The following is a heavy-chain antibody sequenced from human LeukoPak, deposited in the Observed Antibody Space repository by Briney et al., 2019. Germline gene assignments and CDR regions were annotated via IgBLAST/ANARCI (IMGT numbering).Heavy chain of an antibody. Sequence: SVKVSCKASGGTFSSYAISWVRQAPGQGLEWMGGIIPIFGTVNYAQKFQGRVTITADKSTSTAYMELSSLRSEDTAVYYCAKNYDFWSGYYIPKRYYYYYMDVWGKGTTVTVSS. V-gene: IGHV1-69*06. J-gene: IGHJ6*03. D-gene: IGHD3-3*01. CDR3: AKNYDFWSGYYIPKRYYYYYMDV. CDR2: IIPIFGTV. CDR1: GGTFSSYA.